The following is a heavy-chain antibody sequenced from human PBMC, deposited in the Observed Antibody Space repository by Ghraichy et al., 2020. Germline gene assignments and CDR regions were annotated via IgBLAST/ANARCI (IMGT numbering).Heavy chain of an antibody. J-gene: IGHJ5*02. V-gene: IGHV4-59*01. D-gene: IGHD6-6*01. CDR1: GGSISSYY. Sequence: SETLSLTCTVSGGSISSYYWSWIRQPPGKGLEWIGYIYYSGSTNYNPSLKSRVTISVDTSKNQFSLKLSSVTAADTAVYYCARASYSSSVWFDPWGQGTLVTVSS. CDR2: IYYSGST. CDR3: ARASYSSSVWFDP.